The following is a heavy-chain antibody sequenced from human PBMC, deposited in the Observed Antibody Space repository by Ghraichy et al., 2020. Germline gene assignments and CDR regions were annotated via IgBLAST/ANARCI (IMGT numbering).Heavy chain of an antibody. CDR3: ARGSYCSGGRCYSGEYFQH. J-gene: IGHJ1*01. CDR1: GGSISSFY. V-gene: IGHV4-4*07. D-gene: IGHD2-15*01. Sequence: SETLSLTCTVSGGSISSFYWSWIRQPAGKGLEWIGRIYTSESTNCNPSLKSRVTMSVDTSKNQVSLKLSSVTAADTAVYYCARGSYCSGGRCYSGEYFQHWGQGTLVTVSS. CDR2: IYTSEST.